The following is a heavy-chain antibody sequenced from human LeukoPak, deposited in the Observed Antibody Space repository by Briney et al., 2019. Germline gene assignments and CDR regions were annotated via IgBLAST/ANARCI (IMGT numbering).Heavy chain of an antibody. Sequence: SVKVSCKASGGTFSSYAISWVRQAPGQGLEWMGRIIPILGIANYAQKFQGRVTITADKSTSTAYMELSSLRSEDTAVYYCARVNCSSTSCYNFGYGMDVWGQGTTVTVSS. V-gene: IGHV1-69*04. D-gene: IGHD2-2*02. CDR1: GGTFSSYA. CDR3: ARVNCSSTSCYNFGYGMDV. J-gene: IGHJ6*01. CDR2: IIPILGIA.